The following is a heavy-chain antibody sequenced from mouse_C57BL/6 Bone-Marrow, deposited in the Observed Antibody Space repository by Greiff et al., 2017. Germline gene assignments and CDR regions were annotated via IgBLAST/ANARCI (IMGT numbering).Heavy chain of an antibody. CDR2: IDPSDSYT. J-gene: IGHJ4*01. CDR1: GYTFTSYW. D-gene: IGHD2-4*01. Sequence: QVQLQQPGAELVMPGASVKLSCKASGYTFTSYWMHWVKQRPGQGLEWIGEIDPSDSYTNYNQKFKGKSTLTVDKSSSPAYMQLSSLTSEDSAVYYCARYYDYESAMDYWGQGTSVTVSS. V-gene: IGHV1-69*01. CDR3: ARYYDYESAMDY.